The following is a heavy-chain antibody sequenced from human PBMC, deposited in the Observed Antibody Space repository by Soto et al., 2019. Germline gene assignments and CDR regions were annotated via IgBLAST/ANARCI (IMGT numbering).Heavy chain of an antibody. V-gene: IGHV3-74*01. CDR2: INSDGSST. Sequence: AGGSLRLSCAASGFTFSSYWMHWVRQAPGKGLVWVSRINSDGSSTSYADSVKGRFTISRDNAKNTLYLQMNSLRAEDTAVYYCASIWSGYPDYYYYGMDVWGQGTTVTVSS. J-gene: IGHJ6*02. CDR3: ASIWSGYPDYYYYGMDV. CDR1: GFTFSSYW. D-gene: IGHD3-3*01.